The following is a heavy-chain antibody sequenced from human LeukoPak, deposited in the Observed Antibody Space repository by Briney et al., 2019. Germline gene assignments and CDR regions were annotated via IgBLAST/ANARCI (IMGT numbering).Heavy chain of an antibody. CDR3: AKTYYGSSGRTRWVFQH. V-gene: IGHV6-1*01. CDR1: GDSVSSNSTA. J-gene: IGHJ1*01. Sequence: SQTLSLTCALSGDSVSSNSTAWNWIRQSPSRGLEWLGRTYYRSKWYNNYAVSVKSRITIKPDTSKNQFSLQLNSVTPEDTAVYYCAKTYYGSSGRTRWVFQHWGQGTLVTVSS. CDR2: TYYRSKWYN. D-gene: IGHD3-22*01.